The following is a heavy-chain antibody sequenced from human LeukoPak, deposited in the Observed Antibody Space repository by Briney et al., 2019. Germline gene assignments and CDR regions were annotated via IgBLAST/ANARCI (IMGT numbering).Heavy chain of an antibody. CDR1: GGSFSGYY. V-gene: IGHV4-34*01. J-gene: IGHJ1*01. Sequence: SETLSLTCAVYGGSFSGYYWSWIRQPPGKGLEWIGEINHSGSTNYNPSLKSRVTISVDTSKNQFSLKLSSVTAADTAVYYCARHPEVRPTYFQHWGQGTLVTVSS. CDR2: INHSGST. D-gene: IGHD3-10*01. CDR3: ARHPEVRPTYFQH.